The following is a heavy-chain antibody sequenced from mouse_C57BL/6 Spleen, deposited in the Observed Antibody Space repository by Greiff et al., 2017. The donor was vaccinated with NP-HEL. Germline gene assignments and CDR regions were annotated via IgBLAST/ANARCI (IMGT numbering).Heavy chain of an antibody. CDR2: VYPYNGTT. Sequence: VQLKESGPVLVKPGPSVKISCKASGFTFTDYYMHWVKQSHGKSLEWIGLVYPYNGTTSYNQKFKGKATLTVDQSSSTAYMQLNSLTSEDSAVYYCARRRDEGYFDYWGQGTTLTVSS. CDR3: ARRRDEGYFDY. CDR1: GFTFTDYY. V-gene: IGHV1-36*01. J-gene: IGHJ2*01.